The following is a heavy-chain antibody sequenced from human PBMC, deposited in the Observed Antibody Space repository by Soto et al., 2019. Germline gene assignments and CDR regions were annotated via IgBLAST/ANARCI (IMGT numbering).Heavy chain of an antibody. V-gene: IGHV4-61*01. J-gene: IGHJ5*02. CDR2: IYYSGST. Sequence: SETLSLTCTVSGGSVSSGSYYWSWIRQPPGKGLEWIGYIYYSGSTNYNPSLKSRVTISVDTSKNQFSLKLSSVTAADTAVYYWGGFSRGFAPGARGPLVPVSS. CDR3: GGFSRGFAP. CDR1: GGSVSSGSYY. D-gene: IGHD3-16*01.